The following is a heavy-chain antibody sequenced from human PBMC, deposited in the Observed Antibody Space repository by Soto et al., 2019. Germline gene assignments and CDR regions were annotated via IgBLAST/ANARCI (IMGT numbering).Heavy chain of an antibody. Sequence: ASVKLSCKASGVTFTSSAVQWVRQARRQRLEWIGWIVVGSGNTNYAQKFQERVTITRDMSTSTAYMELSSLRSEDTAVYYCAADHFYYGSGSYTSHMDVWGQGTTVTVSS. D-gene: IGHD3-10*01. CDR2: IVVGSGNT. V-gene: IGHV1-58*01. CDR1: GVTFTSSA. J-gene: IGHJ6*02. CDR3: AADHFYYGSGSYTSHMDV.